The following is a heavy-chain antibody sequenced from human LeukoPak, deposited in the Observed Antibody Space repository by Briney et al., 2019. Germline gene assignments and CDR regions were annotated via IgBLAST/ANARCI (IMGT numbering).Heavy chain of an antibody. CDR1: GFTFSSYA. J-gene: IGHJ3*02. CDR3: RTYYYDSSGRGDAFDI. Sequence: GGSLRLSCAASGFTFSSYAMHWVRQAPGKGLEWVAVISYDGSNKYYADSVKGRFTISRDNSKNTLYLQMNSLRAEDTAVYYCRTYYYDSSGRGDAFDIWGQGTMVTVSS. D-gene: IGHD3-22*01. CDR2: ISYDGSNK. V-gene: IGHV3-30-3*01.